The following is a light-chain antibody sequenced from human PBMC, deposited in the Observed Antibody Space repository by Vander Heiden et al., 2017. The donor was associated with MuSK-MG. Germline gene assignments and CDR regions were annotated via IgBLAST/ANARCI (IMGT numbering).Light chain of an antibody. CDR3: QQESNSPYT. CDR2: DGS. V-gene: IGKV3D-20*01. J-gene: IGKJ2*01. CDR1: QSLAGSY. Sequence: IVLTQSPATLSLSPGERATLSCGASQSLAGSYLAWYQQKPGLAPSLLIYDGSSRATGTPDRFSGSGSGTVFTLTISRLEPEDFAVYYCQQESNSPYTFGQGTKMDIK.